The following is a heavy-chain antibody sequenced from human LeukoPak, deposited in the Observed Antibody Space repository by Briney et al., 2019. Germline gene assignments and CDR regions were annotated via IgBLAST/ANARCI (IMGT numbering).Heavy chain of an antibody. CDR3: ARPAYGDYFDAFDI. CDR1: GGSISSYY. V-gene: IGHV4-59*01. D-gene: IGHD4-17*01. Sequence: SETLSLTCTVSGGSISSYYWSGIRQPPGKGLEWIGYIYYSGSTNYNPSLKSRVTISVDTSKNQFSLKLSSVTAADTAVYYCARPAYGDYFDAFDIWGQGTMVTVSS. CDR2: IYYSGST. J-gene: IGHJ3*02.